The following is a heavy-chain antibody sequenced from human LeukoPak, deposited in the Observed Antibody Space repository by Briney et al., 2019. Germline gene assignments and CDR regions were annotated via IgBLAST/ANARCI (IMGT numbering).Heavy chain of an antibody. V-gene: IGHV3-7*01. CDR2: IKQDGSEK. Sequence: GGSLRLSCAASGFTFSSYWMSWVRQAPGKGLEWVANIKQDGSEKYYVDSVKGRFTISRDNAKNSLYLQMNSLRAEDTAVYYCARDGGTMVRGSTYYYYGMDVWGQGTTVTVSS. D-gene: IGHD3-10*01. J-gene: IGHJ6*02. CDR3: ARDGGTMVRGSTYYYYGMDV. CDR1: GFTFSSYW.